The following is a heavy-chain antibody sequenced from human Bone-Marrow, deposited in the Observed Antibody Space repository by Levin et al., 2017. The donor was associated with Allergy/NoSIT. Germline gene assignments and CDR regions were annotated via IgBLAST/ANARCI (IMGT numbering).Heavy chain of an antibody. CDR1: GSSFTDYY. D-gene: IGHD7-27*01. J-gene: IGHJ4*02. Sequence: SETLSLTCAVYGSSFTDYYWTWIRQPPGKGLEWIGHVNHNGRTNYHPSLRSRVLISVDMSKNQFSLQLTSVTAADTAVYFCTRGAYWGPLYYDFWGQGALVAVSS. V-gene: IGHV4-34*01. CDR2: VNHNGRT. CDR3: TRGAYWGPLYYDF.